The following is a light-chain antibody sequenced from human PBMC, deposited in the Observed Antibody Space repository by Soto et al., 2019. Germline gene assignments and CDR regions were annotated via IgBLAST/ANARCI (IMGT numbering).Light chain of an antibody. CDR2: AGS. J-gene: IGKJ1*01. CDR1: QSISIN. Sequence: EIVLTQSPGTLSVSPGDRVTLSCRASQSISINLAWYPHKPGQAPRLLIHAGSTRATGIPARISGSGSGTEFTLTISSLQSEDFAVYCCQQFRNWPWTFGQGTKVDIK. V-gene: IGKV3D-15*01. CDR3: QQFRNWPWT.